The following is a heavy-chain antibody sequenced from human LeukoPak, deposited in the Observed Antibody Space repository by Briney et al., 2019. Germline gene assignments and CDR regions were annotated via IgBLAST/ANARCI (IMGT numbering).Heavy chain of an antibody. D-gene: IGHD3-3*01. J-gene: IGHJ4*02. Sequence: SQTLSLTCTVSGGSTSSGGYYWSWIRQHPGKGLEWIGYIYYSGSTYYNPSLKSRVTISVDTSKNQFSLKLSSVTAADTAEYYCARALEWLPKFDYWGQGTLVTVSS. CDR2: IYYSGST. CDR3: ARALEWLPKFDY. V-gene: IGHV4-31*03. CDR1: GGSTSSGGYY.